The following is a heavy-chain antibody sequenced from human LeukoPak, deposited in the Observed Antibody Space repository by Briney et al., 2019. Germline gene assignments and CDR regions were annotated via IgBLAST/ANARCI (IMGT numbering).Heavy chain of an antibody. CDR2: ISGSGGST. V-gene: IGHV3-23*01. Sequence: PGGSLRLSCAASGFTLSSYGMSWVRQAPGKGLEWVSAISGSGGSTYYADSVKGRFTISRDNSKNTLYLQMNSLRAEDTAVYYCAKAHGGYDSADAFDIWGQGTMVTVSS. CDR1: GFTLSSYG. D-gene: IGHD5-12*01. CDR3: AKAHGGYDSADAFDI. J-gene: IGHJ3*02.